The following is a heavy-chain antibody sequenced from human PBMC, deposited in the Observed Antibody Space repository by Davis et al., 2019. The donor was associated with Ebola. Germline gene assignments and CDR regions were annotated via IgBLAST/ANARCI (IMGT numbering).Heavy chain of an antibody. Sequence: ASVKVSCKASGYTFTSYYMHWVRQAPGQGLEWMGIINPSGGSTSYAQKFQGRVTMTRDTSTSTVYMELSSLRSEDTAVYYCARDLHCTGGVCFSFDYWGQGTLVTVSS. CDR1: GYTFTSYY. CDR2: INPSGGST. CDR3: ARDLHCTGGVCFSFDY. J-gene: IGHJ4*02. D-gene: IGHD2-8*02. V-gene: IGHV1-46*01.